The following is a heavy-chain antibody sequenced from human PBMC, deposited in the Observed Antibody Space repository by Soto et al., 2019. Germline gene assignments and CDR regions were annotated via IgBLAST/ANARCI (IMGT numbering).Heavy chain of an antibody. CDR1: SASISSSSYT. J-gene: IGHJ5*02. CDR3: AGNWADAENWFDP. CDR2: IYYSGIT. D-gene: IGHD7-27*01. Sequence: SETLSLTCTVSSASISSSSYTWGWIRQPPGKGLEWIGSIYYSGITYYNPSLNSRVTVSVDTSKNQFSLKVTSVTAADTAVYYCAGNWADAENWFDPWGQGTLVTVSS. V-gene: IGHV4-39*01.